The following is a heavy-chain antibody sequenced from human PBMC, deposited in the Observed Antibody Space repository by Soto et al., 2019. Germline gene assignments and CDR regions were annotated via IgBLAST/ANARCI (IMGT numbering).Heavy chain of an antibody. D-gene: IGHD6-19*01. V-gene: IGHV3-23*01. J-gene: IGHJ4*02. CDR2: ISGSGGST. CDR3: ARRTSGWYLDY. CDR1: GFTFSSYA. Sequence: EVQLLESGGGLVQPGGSLRLCCAASGFTFSSYAMSWVRQAPGKGLEWVSVISGSGGSTYYADSVKGRFTISRDNSKNTLYLQMNSLRAEDTAVYYCARRTSGWYLDYWGQGTLVTVSS.